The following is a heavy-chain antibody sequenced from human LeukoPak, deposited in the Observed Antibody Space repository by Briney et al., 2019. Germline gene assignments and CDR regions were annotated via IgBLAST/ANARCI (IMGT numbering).Heavy chain of an antibody. CDR1: GGSFSGYY. CDR3: AGRDGYNDGDY. D-gene: IGHD5-24*01. V-gene: IGHV4-34*01. J-gene: IGHJ4*02. CDR2: INHSGST. Sequence: SETLSLTCAVYGGSFSGYYWSWIRQPPGKGLEWIGEINHSGSTNYNPSLKSRVTISVDTSKNQFSLKLSSVTAADTAVYYCAGRDGYNDGDYWGQGTLVTVSS.